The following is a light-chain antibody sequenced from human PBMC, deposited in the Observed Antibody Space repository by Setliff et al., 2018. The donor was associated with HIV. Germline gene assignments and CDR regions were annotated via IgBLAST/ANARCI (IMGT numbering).Light chain of an antibody. J-gene: IGLJ1*01. CDR2: EVS. CDR3: CSYTSSNTHV. Sequence: LTQPASVSGSPGQSITISCTGTSSDVGGYNYVSWYQQHPGKAPKLMIYEVSNRPSGVSNRFSGSKSAYTASLTISGLQAEDEADYYCCSYTSSNTHVFGTGTKATVL. CDR1: SSDVGGYNY. V-gene: IGLV2-14*01.